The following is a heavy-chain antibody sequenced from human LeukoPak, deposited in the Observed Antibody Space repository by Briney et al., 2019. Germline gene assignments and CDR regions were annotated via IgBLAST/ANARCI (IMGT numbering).Heavy chain of an antibody. CDR1: GFIFSNYA. Sequence: TGGSLRLSCAASGFIFSNYAMSWVRQAPGKGLEWVSSISRSSTDIQYADSVKGRFTISRDNAKNSLHLQMNSLRAEDTAVYYCARDELGVSGSGVYYYYGMDVWGQGTTVTVSS. CDR2: ISRSSTDI. D-gene: IGHD3-10*01. CDR3: ARDELGVSGSGVYYYYGMDV. J-gene: IGHJ6*02. V-gene: IGHV3-21*01.